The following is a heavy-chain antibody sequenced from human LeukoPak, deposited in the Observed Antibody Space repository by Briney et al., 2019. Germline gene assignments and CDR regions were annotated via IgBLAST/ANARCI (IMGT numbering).Heavy chain of an antibody. J-gene: IGHJ4*02. CDR3: ARRSGSSGWYFDY. CDR2: IYPGDSDT. V-gene: IGHV5-51*01. CDR1: GYSFTSYW. D-gene: IGHD6-19*01. Sequence: GESLKISCKGSGYSFTSYWIGWVRQMPGKGPEWMGNIYPGDSDTRYSPSFQGQVTISADKSISTAYLQWSSLKASDTAMYYCARRSGSSGWYFDYWGQGTLVTVSS.